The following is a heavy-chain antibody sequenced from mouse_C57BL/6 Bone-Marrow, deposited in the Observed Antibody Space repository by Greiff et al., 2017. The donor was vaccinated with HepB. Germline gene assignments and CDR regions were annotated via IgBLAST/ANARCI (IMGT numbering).Heavy chain of an antibody. J-gene: IGHJ4*01. V-gene: IGHV3-5*01. CDR3: ARGEGGYPYAMDY. CDR1: GISITTGNYR. Sequence: EVKLVESGPGLVQPSQTVFLTCTVTGISITTGNYRWIWIRQFPGIKLEWIGYIDYSGTITYNPSPASRPTITRDTPTNQFFLEMNSLTAEDTATDYCARGEGGYPYAMDYWGQGTSVTVSS. D-gene: IGHD2-2*01. CDR2: IDYSGTI.